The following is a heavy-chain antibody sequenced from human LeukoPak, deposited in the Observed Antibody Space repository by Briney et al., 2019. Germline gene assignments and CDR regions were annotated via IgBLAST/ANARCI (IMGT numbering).Heavy chain of an antibody. J-gene: IGHJ5*02. CDR1: GGSFSGCY. D-gene: IGHD3-22*01. Sequence: SETLSLTCAVYGGSFSGCYWSWIRQPPGKGLEWIGEINHSGSTNYNPSLKSRVTISVDTSKNQFSLKLSSVTAADTAVYYCARKSGWAYYYDSSGSSRFDPWGQGTLVTVSS. CDR3: ARKSGWAYYYDSSGSSRFDP. V-gene: IGHV4-34*01. CDR2: INHSGST.